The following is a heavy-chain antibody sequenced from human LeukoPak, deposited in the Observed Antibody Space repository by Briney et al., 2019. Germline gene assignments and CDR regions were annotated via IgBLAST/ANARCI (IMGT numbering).Heavy chain of an antibody. J-gene: IGHJ3*02. V-gene: IGHV4-30-4*08. CDR3: ARVPTNDAFDI. Sequence: PSQTLSLTCTVSGGSISSGDYYWSWIRQPPGKGLEWIGYIYYSGSTYYNPSLKSRVTISVDRSKNQFSLKLSSVTAADTAVYYCARVPTNDAFDIWGQGTMVTVSS. CDR1: GGSISSGDYY. CDR2: IYYSGST.